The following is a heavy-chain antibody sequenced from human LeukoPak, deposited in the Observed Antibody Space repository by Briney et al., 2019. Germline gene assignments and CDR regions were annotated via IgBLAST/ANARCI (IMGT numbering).Heavy chain of an antibody. CDR2: IYYSGST. CDR1: DGSISSYY. Sequence: PSETLSLTCTVSDGSISSYYWSWIRQPPGKGLEWIGYIYYSGSTNYNPSLKSRVTISVDTSKNQFSLKLSSVTAADTAVYYCARVLWGHYAFDIWGQGTMVTVSS. CDR3: ARVLWGHYAFDI. J-gene: IGHJ3*02. V-gene: IGHV4-59*01. D-gene: IGHD7-27*01.